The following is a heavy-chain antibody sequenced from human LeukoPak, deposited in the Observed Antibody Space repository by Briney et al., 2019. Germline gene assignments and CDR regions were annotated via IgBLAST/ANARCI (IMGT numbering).Heavy chain of an antibody. Sequence: PSETLSLTCAVYGGSFSGYYWSWIRQPPGKGLEWIGEINHRGSTNYNPSLKSRVTISVDTSKNQFSLKLSSVTAADTAVYYCARSQYFQHWGQGTLVTVSS. J-gene: IGHJ1*01. CDR3: ARSQYFQH. CDR2: INHRGST. CDR1: GGSFSGYY. V-gene: IGHV4-34*01.